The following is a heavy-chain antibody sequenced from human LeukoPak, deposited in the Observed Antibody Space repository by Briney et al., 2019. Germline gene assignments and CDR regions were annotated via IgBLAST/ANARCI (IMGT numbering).Heavy chain of an antibody. J-gene: IGHJ5*02. CDR3: ARDQNTMVRGVPNWFDP. D-gene: IGHD3-10*01. CDR1: GGTFSSYA. V-gene: IGHV1-69*13. Sequence: ASVKVSCKASGGTFSSYAISWVRQAPGQGLEWXXXXIPIFGTANYAQKFQGRVTITADESTSTAYMELSSLRSKDTAVYYCARDQNTMVRGVPNWFDPWGQGTLVTVSS. CDR2: XIPIFGTA.